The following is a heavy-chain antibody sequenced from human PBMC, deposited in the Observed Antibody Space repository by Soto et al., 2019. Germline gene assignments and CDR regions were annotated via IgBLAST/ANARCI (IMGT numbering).Heavy chain of an antibody. D-gene: IGHD3-9*01. J-gene: IGHJ6*02. CDR1: GFIFNTYS. CDR2: ISHDGNNK. V-gene: IGHV3-30-3*01. Sequence: GGSLRLSCAASGFIFNTYSLHWVRQAPGKGLEWVAVISHDGNNKNYADSVKGRFTISRDDSTDTLHLQMNSLRVEETAVYFCARPGSGYDVLTGRYFYYYHAVDVWGQGTTVTVSS. CDR3: ARPGSGYDVLTGRYFYYYHAVDV.